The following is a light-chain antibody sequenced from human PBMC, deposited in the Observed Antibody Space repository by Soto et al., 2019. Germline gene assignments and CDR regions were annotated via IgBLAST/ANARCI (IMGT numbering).Light chain of an antibody. CDR1: QSVSNN. CDR2: GAS. Sequence: EIVMTQSPATLSVSPGERATLSCRASQSVSNNLVWYQQKPGQAPRLLIYGASTRATGIPARFGGSGSGTESTLTISSIQYNDFVLSYYHRYDTWPWTFGQGTKVEIK. CDR3: HRYDTWPWT. J-gene: IGKJ1*01. V-gene: IGKV3-15*01.